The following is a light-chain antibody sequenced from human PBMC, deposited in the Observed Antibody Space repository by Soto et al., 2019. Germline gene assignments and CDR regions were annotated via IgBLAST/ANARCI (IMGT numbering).Light chain of an antibody. CDR2: DNN. CDR1: SSNIGNNY. Sequence: QSVLTQPPSVSAAPGQKGTISCSGSSSNIGNNYVAWCEQLPGAAAKLLLYDNNRRRSGIPDRFSGSKSGTSATLGITGLQTGDEDAYYCGTWDSSLSGYVFGTGTKVTVL. CDR3: GTWDSSLSGYV. J-gene: IGLJ1*01. V-gene: IGLV1-51*01.